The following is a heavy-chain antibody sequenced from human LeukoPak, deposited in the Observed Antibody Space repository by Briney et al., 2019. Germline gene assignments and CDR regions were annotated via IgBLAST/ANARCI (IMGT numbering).Heavy chain of an antibody. D-gene: IGHD6-13*01. V-gene: IGHV3-30*03. Sequence: GGSLRLSCAASGFTFSSYGMHWVRQAPGKGLEWVAVISFDGKTQYYIDSVKGRFTISRDNSKNTLYLQMHSLRAEDTAVYYCARDFVAAPTVWGQGTTVTVSS. CDR1: GFTFSSYG. CDR3: ARDFVAAPTV. CDR2: ISFDGKTQ. J-gene: IGHJ6*02.